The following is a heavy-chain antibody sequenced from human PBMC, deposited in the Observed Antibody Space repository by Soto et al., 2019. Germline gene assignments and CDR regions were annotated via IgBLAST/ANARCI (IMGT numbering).Heavy chain of an antibody. CDR2: INTKTGGT. CDR3: ARVGPTGWFDP. J-gene: IGHJ5*02. CDR1: GYSFTDYY. V-gene: IGHV1-2*02. Sequence: QVHLVQSGAEVKKPGASVKVSCKASGYSFTDYYMHWVRQAPGQGLEWMGWINTKTGGTNYAQRVQGRVTMTGVTSINTAYMELSRLRSDDTAVYYCARVGPTGWFDPWGQGTVVTVSS.